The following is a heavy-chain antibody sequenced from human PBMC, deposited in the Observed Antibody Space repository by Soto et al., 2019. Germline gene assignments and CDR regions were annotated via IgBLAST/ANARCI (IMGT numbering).Heavy chain of an antibody. D-gene: IGHD6-13*01. V-gene: IGHV1-46*01. CDR3: ARGQGREAAGKDPSPVDY. CDR1: GYTFTTYY. J-gene: IGHJ4*02. Sequence: QLQLVQSASEVKKPGASVKVSCKASGYTFTTYYMLWVRQAPGQGLEWMGIINPSNGRRTYAQKFRGRIILTTDTSASTVYMELISLRSEDTAVYYCARGQGREAAGKDPSPVDYWGQGTLVTVSS. CDR2: INPSNGRR.